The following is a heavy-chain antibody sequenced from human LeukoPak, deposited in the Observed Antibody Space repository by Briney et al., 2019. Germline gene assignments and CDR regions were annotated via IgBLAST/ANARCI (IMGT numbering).Heavy chain of an antibody. D-gene: IGHD5-12*01. Sequence: ASVKVSCKASGYTFTSYGISWVRQAPGQGLEWMGIINPSGGSTSYAQKFQGRVTMTRDTSTSTVYMELSSLRSEDTAVYYCAREVSGYANGDYWGQGTLVTVSS. J-gene: IGHJ4*02. CDR1: GYTFTSYG. CDR2: INPSGGST. CDR3: AREVSGYANGDY. V-gene: IGHV1-46*01.